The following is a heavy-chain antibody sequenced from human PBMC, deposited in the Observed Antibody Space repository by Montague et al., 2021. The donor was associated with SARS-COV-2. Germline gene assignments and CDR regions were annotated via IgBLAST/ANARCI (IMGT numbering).Heavy chain of an antibody. D-gene: IGHD5-18*01. CDR2: ISYDGSNK. CDR3: AREGYSYGGGYFDY. V-gene: IGHV3-30-3*01. J-gene: IGHJ4*02. CDR1: GFTFSSYA. Sequence: SLRLSCAASGFTFSSYAMHWVRQAPGKGLEWVAVISYDGSNKYYADSVKGRFTISRDNSKNTLYLQMNSLRAEDTAVYYCAREGYSYGGGYFDYWGQGPRSPSPQ.